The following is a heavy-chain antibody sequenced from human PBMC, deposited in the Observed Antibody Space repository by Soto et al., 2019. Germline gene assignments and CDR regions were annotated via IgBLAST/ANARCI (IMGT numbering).Heavy chain of an antibody. CDR3: TRRLSRWLKSEEYATEAFDY. D-gene: IGHD3-16*02. Sequence: QVRLVQSGADVKKPGASVKVSCKTSGYIFASHDINWVRQASGQGLEWMGWMNPTSGNTGYAPKFQDRVPLTRDTTMNTAYMDLSSLSPDDTDLDYCTRRLSRWLKSEEYATEAFDYWGQGTLVSVSS. CDR2: MNPTSGNT. V-gene: IGHV1-8*01. J-gene: IGHJ4*02. CDR1: GYIFASHD.